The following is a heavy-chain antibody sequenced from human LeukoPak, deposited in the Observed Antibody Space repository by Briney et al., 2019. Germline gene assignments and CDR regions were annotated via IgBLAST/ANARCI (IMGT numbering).Heavy chain of an antibody. CDR1: GFIFSDYY. V-gene: IGHV3-11*04. CDR2: ISSSGSTI. Sequence: GGSLRLSCAGSGFIFSDYYMTWIRQAPGRGLEWVSYISSSGSTIYYADSVKGRFTISRDNAKNSLYLQMNSLRAEDTAVYYCAELGITMIGGVWGKGTTVTISS. D-gene: IGHD3-10*02. CDR3: AELGITMIGGV. J-gene: IGHJ6*04.